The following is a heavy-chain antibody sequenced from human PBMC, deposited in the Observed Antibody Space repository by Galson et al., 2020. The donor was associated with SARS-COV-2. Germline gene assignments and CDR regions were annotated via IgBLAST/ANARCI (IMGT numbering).Heavy chain of an antibody. D-gene: IGHD2-15*01. J-gene: IGHJ4*02. CDR1: GFTFSNAW. Sequence: GGSLRLSCTASGFTFSNAWMSWVRQAPGKGLEWFGLIRTKTDRGTTDYAAPVKGRFTISRDDSKNTLYLQMYSLKTEDTAVYYCTTDPGGVSGFDYWGQGTLVTVSS. V-gene: IGHV3-15*01. CDR3: TTDPGGVSGFDY. CDR2: IRTKTDRGTT.